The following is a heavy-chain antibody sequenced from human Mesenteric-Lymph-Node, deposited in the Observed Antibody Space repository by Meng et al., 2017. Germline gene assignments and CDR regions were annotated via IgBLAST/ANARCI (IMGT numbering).Heavy chain of an antibody. Sequence: EVPGVGAGGGLVQPGGSLILSCAASGFTFSSYAMGWVRQAPGKGLEWVSAISGSGSSTYYADSVKGRFTISRDNSKNTLYLQMNSLRAEDTAVYYCVEYWFDPWGQGTLVTVSS. CDR1: GFTFSSYA. CDR3: VEYWFDP. CDR2: ISGSGSST. J-gene: IGHJ5*02. D-gene: IGHD3-3*01. V-gene: IGHV3-23*04.